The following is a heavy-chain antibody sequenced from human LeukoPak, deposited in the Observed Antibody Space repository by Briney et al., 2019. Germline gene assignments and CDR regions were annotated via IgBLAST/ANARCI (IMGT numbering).Heavy chain of an antibody. CDR2: IWYDGSKK. D-gene: IGHD3-22*01. CDR3: ARSMFGDSTGYNDAFDM. J-gene: IGHJ3*02. CDR1: GFTFSSYA. Sequence: PGGSLRLSCAASGFTFSSYAMSWVRQAPGKGLEWVAVIWYDGSKKYYADSVRGRFTISRDDSKNMLFLQMNSLRAEDTALYYCARSMFGDSTGYNDAFDMWGQGTMVTVSS. V-gene: IGHV3-33*08.